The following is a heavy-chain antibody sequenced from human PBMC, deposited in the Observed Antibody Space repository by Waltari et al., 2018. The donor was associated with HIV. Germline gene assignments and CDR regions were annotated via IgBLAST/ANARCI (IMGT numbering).Heavy chain of an antibody. J-gene: IGHJ6*02. V-gene: IGHV4-59*01. Sequence: QVQLQESRPGLVKPSETLSLTCTASGGSLSSYYWSWIRPPPGKGLEWIGNIHYSGSTNYNPSLRSRLTISVDTSKNQFSLKLSSVTAADTAVYYCARKGGNSPYYYYGMDVWGQGTTVTVSS. CDR1: GGSLSSYY. CDR2: IHYSGST. CDR3: ARKGGNSPYYYYGMDV. D-gene: IGHD2-21*02.